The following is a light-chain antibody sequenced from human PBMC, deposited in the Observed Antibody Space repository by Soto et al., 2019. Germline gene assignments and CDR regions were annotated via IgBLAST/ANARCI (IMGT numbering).Light chain of an antibody. CDR2: LNSDGSH. CDR1: SGHSSYA. J-gene: IGLJ2*01. V-gene: IGLV4-69*01. CDR3: QTWNTGTHVV. Sequence: QLVLTQSPSASASLGASVKLTCTQSSGHSSYAIAWHQQQPEKGPRYLMKLNSDGSHNKGDGIPDRFSGSSSGAERYLTISSLQSEDEADYYCQTWNTGTHVVFGGGTKVTVL.